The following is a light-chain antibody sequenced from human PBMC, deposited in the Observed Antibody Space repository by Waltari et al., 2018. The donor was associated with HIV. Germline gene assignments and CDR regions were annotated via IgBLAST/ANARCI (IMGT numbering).Light chain of an antibody. CDR3: CSYAGSDTLV. CDR1: NRDVGNYNL. V-gene: IGLV2-23*02. Sequence: QSALTQPASVSGSPGQSITISCTGTNRDVGNYNLVSWYRQHPDKAPILLMFEVTRRPSGVSDRFSGSKSGNTASLTISGLQAEDEADYYCCSYAGSDTLVFGGGTKLTVL. J-gene: IGLJ3*02. CDR2: EVT.